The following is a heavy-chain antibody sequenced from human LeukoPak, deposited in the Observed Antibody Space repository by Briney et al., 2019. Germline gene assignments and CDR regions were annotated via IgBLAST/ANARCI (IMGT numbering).Heavy chain of an antibody. CDR1: GGSISSSSYY. D-gene: IGHD3-9*01. V-gene: IGHV4-39*07. Sequence: PSETLSLTCTVSGGSISSSSYYWGWIRQPPGKGLEWIGSIYYSGSTNYNPSLKSRVTISVDKSKNQFSLKLSSVTAADTAVYYCARVLPSCLSEEIKCPDWLDAFDIWGQGTMVTVSS. J-gene: IGHJ3*02. CDR3: ARVLPSCLSEEIKCPDWLDAFDI. CDR2: IYYSGST.